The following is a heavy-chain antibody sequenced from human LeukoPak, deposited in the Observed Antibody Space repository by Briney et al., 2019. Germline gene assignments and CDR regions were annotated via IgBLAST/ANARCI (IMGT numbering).Heavy chain of an antibody. D-gene: IGHD5-18*01. V-gene: IGHV1-69*05. Sequence: SVKVSCKASGGTFSSYAISWVRQAPGQGLEWMGRIIPIFGTANYAQKFQGRVTITTDESTSTAYKELSSLRSEDTAVYYCCSGYSYEFSDPWGQGTLVTVSS. CDR2: IIPIFGTA. CDR1: GGTFSSYA. CDR3: CSGYSYEFSDP. J-gene: IGHJ5*02.